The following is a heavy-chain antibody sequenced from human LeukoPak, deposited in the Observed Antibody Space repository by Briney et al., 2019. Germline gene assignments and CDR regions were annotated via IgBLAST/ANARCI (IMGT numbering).Heavy chain of an antibody. D-gene: IGHD3-10*01. J-gene: IGHJ4*02. CDR3: ARFTVRGVNDY. Sequence: SETLSLTCTVSGGSISSSSYYWSWIRQPAGKGLEWIGRIYTSGSTNYNPSLKSRVTMSVDTSKNQFSLKLSSVTAADTAAYYCARFTVRGVNDYWGQGTLVTVSS. CDR1: GGSISSSSYY. V-gene: IGHV4-61*02. CDR2: IYTSGST.